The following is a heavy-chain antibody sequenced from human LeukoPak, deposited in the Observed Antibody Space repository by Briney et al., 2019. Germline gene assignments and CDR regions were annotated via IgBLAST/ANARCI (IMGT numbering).Heavy chain of an antibody. V-gene: IGHV3-48*01. CDR2: IRSSSRPI. CDR1: GFTFSSFS. Sequence: GGSLRLSCAASGFTFSSFSMNWVRQAQGKGLEWVSYIRSSSRPIYYADSGKGRFTISRDNAKNSLYLQMNSLRAEDTAVYYCARDKDDAFDIWGQGTMVTVSS. J-gene: IGHJ3*02. CDR3: ARDKDDAFDI.